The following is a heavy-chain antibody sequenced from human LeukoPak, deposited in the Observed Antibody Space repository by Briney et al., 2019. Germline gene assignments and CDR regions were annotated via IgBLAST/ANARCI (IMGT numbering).Heavy chain of an antibody. CDR1: GFTFNTYW. J-gene: IGHJ4*02. CDR2: VNREGTTT. Sequence: GGSLRLSCAASGFTFNTYWMHWVRQAPGRGLVWVARVNREGTTTTYADSVKGRFTISRDNAKNTLYLQMNNLRAEDTAVYYCARDLDWILFDYWGQGTLVTVSS. CDR3: ARDLDWILFDY. V-gene: IGHV3-74*03. D-gene: IGHD3-9*01.